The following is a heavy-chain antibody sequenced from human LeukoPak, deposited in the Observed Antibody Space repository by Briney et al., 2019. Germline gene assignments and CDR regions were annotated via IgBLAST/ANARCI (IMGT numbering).Heavy chain of an antibody. J-gene: IGHJ4*02. CDR3: ARGQGRIAVAGT. V-gene: IGHV4-34*01. D-gene: IGHD6-19*01. CDR1: GGSFSGYY. Sequence: PSETLSLTCAVYGGSFSGYYWSWIRQPPGKGLEWIGEINHSGSTNYNPSLKSRVTISVDTSKNQFSLKLSSVTAADTAVYYCARGQGRIAVAGTWGQGTLVTVSS. CDR2: INHSGST.